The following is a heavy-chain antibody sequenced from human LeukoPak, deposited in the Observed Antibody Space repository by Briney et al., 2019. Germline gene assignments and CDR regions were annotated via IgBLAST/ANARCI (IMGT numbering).Heavy chain of an antibody. V-gene: IGHV4-38-2*02. D-gene: IGHD4-17*01. CDR1: GYSISSGYY. J-gene: IGHJ4*02. CDR3: ASTITGTTDY. Sequence: SETLSLTCTVSGYSISSGYYWGWIRQPPGKGLGWIGSIYHSGSVYFNPSLKSRVTISVDTSNNQFSLKLSSVTAADTAVYYCASTITGTTDYWGQGTLVTVSS. CDR2: IYHSGSV.